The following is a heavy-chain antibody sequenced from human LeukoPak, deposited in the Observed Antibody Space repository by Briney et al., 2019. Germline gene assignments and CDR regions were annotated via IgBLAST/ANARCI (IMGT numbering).Heavy chain of an antibody. V-gene: IGHV4-4*07. CDR2: IYTSGST. J-gene: IGHJ4*02. Sequence: PSETLSLTCTVSGGSISSYYWSWIRQPPGKGLEWIGRIYTSGSTNYNPSLKSRVTMSVDTSKNQFSLKLSSVTAADTAVYYCARDLSEGYDILTGYHSPPRDYWGQGTLVTVSS. CDR3: ARDLSEGYDILTGYHSPPRDY. CDR1: GGSISSYY. D-gene: IGHD3-9*01.